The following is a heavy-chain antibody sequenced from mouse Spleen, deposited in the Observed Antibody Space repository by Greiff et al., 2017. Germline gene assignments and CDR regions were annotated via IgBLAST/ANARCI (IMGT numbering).Heavy chain of an antibody. CDR2: IWSDGST. V-gene: IGHV2-6-1*01. D-gene: IGHD1-1*01. CDR3: ARQIYYYGSSYGWFAY. CDR1: GFSLTSYG. Sequence: VKLMETGPGLVAPSQSLSITCTVSGFSLTSYGVHWVRQPPGKGLEWLVVIWSDGSTNYNSALKSRLSISKDNSKSQVFLKMNSLQTDVTAMYYCARQIYYYGSSYGWFAYWGQGTLVTVSA. J-gene: IGHJ3*01.